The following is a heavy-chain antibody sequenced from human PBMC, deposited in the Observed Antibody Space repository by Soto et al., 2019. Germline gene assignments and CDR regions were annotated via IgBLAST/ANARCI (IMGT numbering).Heavy chain of an antibody. Sequence: VGSLRLSCAASGFTFSNYAMAWVRQAPGEGLEWVSGISDRGGSTYYADSMTGRFTISRDNSKNTLYLQMNSLRAEDTAVYYFAKSTLTSGWHGMDVWGQGTTVTVSS. CDR1: GFTFSNYA. V-gene: IGHV3-23*01. CDR3: AKSTLTSGWHGMDV. J-gene: IGHJ6*02. D-gene: IGHD6-19*01. CDR2: ISDRGGST.